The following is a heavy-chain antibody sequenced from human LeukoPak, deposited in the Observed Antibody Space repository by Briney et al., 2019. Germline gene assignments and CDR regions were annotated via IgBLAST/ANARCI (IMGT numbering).Heavy chain of an antibody. J-gene: IGHJ6*02. Sequence: SETLSLTCTVSGGSISSYYWSWIRQPPGKRLEWIGYIYYSGSTNYNPSLKSRVTISVDTSKNQFSLKLSSVTAADTAVYYCARLTPRYYYYGMDVWGQGTTVTVSS. CDR1: GGSISSYY. CDR3: ARLTPRYYYYGMDV. CDR2: IYYSGST. V-gene: IGHV4-59*01.